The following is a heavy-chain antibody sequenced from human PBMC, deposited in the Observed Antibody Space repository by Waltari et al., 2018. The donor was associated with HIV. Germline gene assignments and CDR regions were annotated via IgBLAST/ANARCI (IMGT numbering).Heavy chain of an antibody. CDR1: GGSFSGYY. CDR3: ARAGYSSAPDHYYYYGMDV. Sequence: QVQLQQWGAGLLKPSETLSLTCAVYGGSFSGYYWSWIRQPPGKGLEWIGAINHSGSTNYNPSLKSRVTISVDTSKNQFSLKLSSVTAADTAVYYCARAGYSSAPDHYYYYGMDVWGQGTTVTVSS. V-gene: IGHV4-34*01. J-gene: IGHJ6*02. CDR2: INHSGST. D-gene: IGHD6-25*01.